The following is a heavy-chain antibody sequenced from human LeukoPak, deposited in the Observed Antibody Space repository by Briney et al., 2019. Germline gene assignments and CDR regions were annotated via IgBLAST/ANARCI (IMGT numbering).Heavy chain of an antibody. CDR3: ARDQEEQLVHAFDI. J-gene: IGHJ3*02. CDR1: GYSISSGYY. Sequence: SETLSLTCAVSGYSISSGYYWGWIRQPPGKGLEWIGYIYYSGSTYYNPSLKSRVTISVDTSKNQFSLKLSSVTAADTAVYYCARDQEEQLVHAFDIWGQGTMVTVSS. CDR2: IYYSGST. D-gene: IGHD6-6*01. V-gene: IGHV4-38-2*02.